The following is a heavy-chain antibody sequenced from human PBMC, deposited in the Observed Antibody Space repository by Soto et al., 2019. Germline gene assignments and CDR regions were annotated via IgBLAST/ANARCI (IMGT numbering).Heavy chain of an antibody. CDR2: ISGSAGST. V-gene: IGHV3-23*01. CDR1: GFTFSNYA. Sequence: EVQLLESGGGLVQPGGSLTLSCVASGFTFSNYAMSWVRQAPGKGLEWVSAISGSAGSTYYADSVKGRFTISRDNSKNTLELQMNSLGAEDTAVDYCAKDSRVTMVRGVIIPPGYWGKGTLVTVSS. J-gene: IGHJ4*02. CDR3: AKDSRVTMVRGVIIPPGY. D-gene: IGHD3-10*01.